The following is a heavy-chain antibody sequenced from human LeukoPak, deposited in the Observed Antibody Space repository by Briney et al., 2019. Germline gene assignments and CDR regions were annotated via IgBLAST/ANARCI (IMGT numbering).Heavy chain of an antibody. J-gene: IGHJ4*02. Sequence: HSGGSLRLSCAASGFTFSSYWMSWVRQAPDKGREWVANINQDASSINYAGSVKGRFTISRDNAKKSLYLQMNSLRAEDTAVYYCARTGYIDEGFDYWGQGTLVTVSS. D-gene: IGHD1-1*01. CDR1: GFTFSSYW. CDR3: ARTGYIDEGFDY. V-gene: IGHV3-7*04. CDR2: INQDASSI.